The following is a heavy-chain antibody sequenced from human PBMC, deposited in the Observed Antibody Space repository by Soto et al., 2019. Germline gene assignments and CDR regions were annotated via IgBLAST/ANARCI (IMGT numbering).Heavy chain of an antibody. J-gene: IGHJ6*02. CDR3: ARGGPETGSSWYRRTYYYYYGMDV. D-gene: IGHD6-13*01. CDR1: GYTFTSYD. Sequence: ASVKVSCKASGYTFTSYDINWVRQATGQGLEWMGWMNPNSGNTGYAQKFPGRVTMTRNTSISTAYMELSSLRSEDTAVYYCARGGPETGSSWYRRTYYYYYGMDVWGQGTTVTVSS. V-gene: IGHV1-8*01. CDR2: MNPNSGNT.